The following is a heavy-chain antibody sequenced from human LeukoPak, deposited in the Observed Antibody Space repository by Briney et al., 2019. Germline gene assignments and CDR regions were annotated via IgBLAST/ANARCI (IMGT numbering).Heavy chain of an antibody. CDR1: GFTVRNNY. J-gene: IGHJ4*02. D-gene: IGHD3-22*01. Sequence: GGSLRLSCAASGFTVRNNYMSWVRQAPGKGLEWVSAISGSGGSTYYADSVKGRFTISRDNSKNTLYLQMNSLRAEDTAEYYCAKDLGYCQYWGQGTLVTVSS. V-gene: IGHV3-23*01. CDR3: AKDLGYCQY. CDR2: ISGSGGST.